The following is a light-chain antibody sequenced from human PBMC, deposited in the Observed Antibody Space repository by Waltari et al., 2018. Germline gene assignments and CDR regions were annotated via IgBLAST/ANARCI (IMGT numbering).Light chain of an antibody. Sequence: QSALTQPASVSGSPGQSITISCTGTSSDVGTYNYVSWYQQHPGKAPKLMIFDVSIRPPGGSNRCSGSKSGNTASLTISGLQAEEEADYYCSSYISSSTLELFGGGTSLTVL. CDR1: SSDVGTYNY. CDR3: SSYISSSTLEL. CDR2: DVS. J-gene: IGLJ2*01. V-gene: IGLV2-14*03.